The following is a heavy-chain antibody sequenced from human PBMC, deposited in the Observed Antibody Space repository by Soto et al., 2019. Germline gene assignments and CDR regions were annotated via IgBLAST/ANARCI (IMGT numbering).Heavy chain of an antibody. Sequence: QVQLVQSGAEVKKPGASVKVSCKASGYTFTSYYMHWVRQAPGQGLEWMGIINPSGGSTSYAQYYQGRVTMTRDTSTSTVYMELSSLRSEETALYYCERGLHDYGDRPSDYWGQGTLVTVSS. V-gene: IGHV1-46*01. D-gene: IGHD4-17*01. CDR1: GYTFTSYY. CDR3: ERGLHDYGDRPSDY. CDR2: INPSGGST. J-gene: IGHJ4*02.